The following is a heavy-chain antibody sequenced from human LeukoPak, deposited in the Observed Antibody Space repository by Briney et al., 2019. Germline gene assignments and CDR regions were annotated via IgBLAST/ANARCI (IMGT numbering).Heavy chain of an antibody. Sequence: PSETLSLTCAVYGGSFNGYYWSWIRQSPGKGLEWIGEINHFGRTNYNPSLKTRLTISMDTSKNQFSLKLTSLTAADTAVYYCARGNDYHSGTFYKSYGLDVWGQGTTVTVSS. CDR1: GGSFNGYY. CDR2: INHFGRT. J-gene: IGHJ6*02. CDR3: ARGNDYHSGTFYKSYGLDV. V-gene: IGHV4-34*01. D-gene: IGHD3-10*01.